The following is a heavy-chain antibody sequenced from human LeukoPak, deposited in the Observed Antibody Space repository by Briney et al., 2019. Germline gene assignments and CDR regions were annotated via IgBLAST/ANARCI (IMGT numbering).Heavy chain of an antibody. Sequence: SETLSLICRVSGASVSNYYWSWIRQSPGKGLEWIGFFPYSGSTNYNPSLNRRVTTSIDTSMNQLSLTLVSVTAADTAVYFCARHHDGGPKLRLDFWGLGVLVTVSS. V-gene: IGHV4-59*08. CDR1: GASVSNYY. CDR2: FPYSGST. CDR3: ARHHDGGPKLRLDF. J-gene: IGHJ4*02. D-gene: IGHD2-15*01.